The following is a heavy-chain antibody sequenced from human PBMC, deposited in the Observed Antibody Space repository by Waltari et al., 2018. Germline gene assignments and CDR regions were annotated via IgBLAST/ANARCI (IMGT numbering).Heavy chain of an antibody. J-gene: IGHJ3*01. Sequence: VQLEEFGGGVVPPGGSLTLSCAASGFTFSNFGMHWVRQAPGKGLEWLTFIRYDGNNKYPADSVKGRFIISRDNSKNTLYLQINSLRADDTATYYCVKDGDFFVSGYDAFDVWGQGTMVTVSS. CDR1: GFTFSNFG. D-gene: IGHD4-17*01. CDR3: VKDGDFFVSGYDAFDV. V-gene: IGHV3-30*02. CDR2: IRYDGNNK.